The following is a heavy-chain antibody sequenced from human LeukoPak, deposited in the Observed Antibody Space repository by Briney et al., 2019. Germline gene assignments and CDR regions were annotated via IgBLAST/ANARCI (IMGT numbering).Heavy chain of an antibody. V-gene: IGHV3-53*01. CDR2: IYSGGST. CDR1: GFTVSSNY. Sequence: GGSLRLFCAVSGFTVSSNYMNWDRQAPGKGLEWVSVIYSGGSTYYADSVKGRFTISRDNSKNTLYLQMNSLRAEDTAVYYCARGGDINGSPFDYWGQGTLVTVSS. J-gene: IGHJ4*02. CDR3: ARGGDINGSPFDY. D-gene: IGHD3-22*01.